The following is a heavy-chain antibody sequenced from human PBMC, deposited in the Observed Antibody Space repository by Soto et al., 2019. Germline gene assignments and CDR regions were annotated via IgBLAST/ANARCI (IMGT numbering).Heavy chain of an antibody. D-gene: IGHD3-3*02. V-gene: IGHV3-53*01. CDR3: ARWHPNLHFFDS. CDR1: GFTIISNS. J-gene: IGHJ4*02. CDR2: IDSSGDT. Sequence: GGSLRLSCAASGFTIISNSMSWVRQAPGRGLKWVSVIDSSGDTYYTDSVKGRFILSRDTSRNTLYLQMNNLRTEDTAVYYCARWHPNLHFFDSWRQGTLVTVSS.